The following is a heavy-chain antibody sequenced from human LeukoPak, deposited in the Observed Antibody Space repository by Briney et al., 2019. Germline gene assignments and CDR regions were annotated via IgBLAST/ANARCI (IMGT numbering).Heavy chain of an antibody. CDR1: GFTVSSNY. D-gene: IGHD1-26*01. V-gene: IGHV3-53*01. J-gene: IGHJ3*02. Sequence: GGSLRLSCAASGFTVSSNYMSWVRQAPGKGLEWVSVIFRGGGTYYADSVTGRFTISRDNSKNTLYLQMNSLRAEDTAVYYCARGGDIVGATRSAFDIWGQGTLVTVSS. CDR2: IFRGGGT. CDR3: ARGGDIVGATRSAFDI.